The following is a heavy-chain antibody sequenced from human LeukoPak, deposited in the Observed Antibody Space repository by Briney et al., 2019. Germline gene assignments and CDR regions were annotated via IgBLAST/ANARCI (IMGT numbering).Heavy chain of an antibody. CDR2: INGDESEE. J-gene: IGHJ5*01. V-gene: IGHV3-7*01. Sequence: GGSLRLSCAASGFTFSRTWMRWVRHSPGKGLEWVANINGDESEEYYVDSVKGRFTISRANARSSLYLQMNSLRGEDTAVYYCARDPDSDNAWGWFDSWGQGTVVTVSS. D-gene: IGHD3-16*01. CDR1: GFTFSRTW. CDR3: ARDPDSDNAWGWFDS.